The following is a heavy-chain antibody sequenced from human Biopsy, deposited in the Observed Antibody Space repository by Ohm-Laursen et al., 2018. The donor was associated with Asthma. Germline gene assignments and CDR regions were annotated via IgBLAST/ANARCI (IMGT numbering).Heavy chain of an antibody. Sequence: SDTLSLTCDVYPGSFSGFFWTWIRQPPGKGLEWMGSISYTGSAYHNPSLKSRVTISVDTSKNHFSLKLSSVTAADTAVYYCARHWDWGSFFDYWGQGTPVTVSS. CDR3: ARHWDWGSFFDY. CDR2: ISYTGSA. J-gene: IGHJ4*02. D-gene: IGHD7-27*01. V-gene: IGHV4-34*01. CDR1: PGSFSGFF.